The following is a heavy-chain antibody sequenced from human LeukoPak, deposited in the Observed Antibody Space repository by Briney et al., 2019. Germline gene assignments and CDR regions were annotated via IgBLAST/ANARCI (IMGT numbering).Heavy chain of an antibody. CDR3: ARDADSSSWYDEYYFDY. V-gene: IGHV3-33*08. CDR2: IWYDGSNK. Sequence: PGGSLRLSCAASGFTFSSYAMSWVRQAPGKGLEWVAVIWYDGSNKYYADSVKGRFTISRDNSKNTLYLQMNSLRAEDTAVYYCARDADSSSWYDEYYFDYWGQGTLVTVSS. J-gene: IGHJ4*02. CDR1: GFTFSSYA. D-gene: IGHD6-13*01.